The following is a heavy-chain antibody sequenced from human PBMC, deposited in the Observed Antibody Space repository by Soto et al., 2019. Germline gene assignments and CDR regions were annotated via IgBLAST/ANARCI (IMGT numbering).Heavy chain of an antibody. CDR2: IVPIYRTA. CDR3: ARDSGAKLSSS. V-gene: IGHV1-69*13. D-gene: IGHD6-13*01. J-gene: IGHJ4*02. CDR1: GVTFSSYR. Sequence: GASVKVCCEASGVTFSSYRFNWVRQARGQGLEWLGGIVPIYRTADYAQKLQGRVTITADESTRTVYLELSSLKSQDTALYYCARDSGAKLSSSWGQGTLVTVSS.